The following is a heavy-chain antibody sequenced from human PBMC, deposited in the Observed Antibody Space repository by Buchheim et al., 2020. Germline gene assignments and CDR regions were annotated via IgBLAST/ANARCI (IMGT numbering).Heavy chain of an antibody. J-gene: IGHJ1*01. CDR2: IKQDGSEK. V-gene: IGHV3-7*01. CDR3: ARASESGRLELLYFQL. CDR1: GFTFSSYW. Sequence: EVQLVESGGGLVQPGGSLRLSCAASGFTFSSYWMSWVRQAPGKGLEWVANIKQDGSEKYYVDSVKGRFTISRDNAKNSLYLQMNSLRAEDTAVYYCARASESGRLELLYFQLWGQGTL. D-gene: IGHD1-7*01.